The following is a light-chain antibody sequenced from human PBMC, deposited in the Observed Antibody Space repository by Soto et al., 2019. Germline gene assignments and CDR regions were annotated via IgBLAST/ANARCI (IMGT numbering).Light chain of an antibody. J-gene: IGKJ1*01. Sequence: IQMTQSPSSLSVSIIDRVTIACRASQDIGNDLGWYQQRPGEAPKLLIYAASTLRSGVPSRFSGSGSGTHFALTINSLQPEDSATYFCLQDHNFPWPFGQGTKVEIK. CDR3: LQDHNFPWP. CDR1: QDIGND. CDR2: AAS. V-gene: IGKV1-6*02.